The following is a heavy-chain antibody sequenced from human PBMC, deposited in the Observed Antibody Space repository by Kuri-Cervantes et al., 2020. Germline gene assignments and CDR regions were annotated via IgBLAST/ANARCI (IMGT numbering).Heavy chain of an antibody. J-gene: IGHJ4*02. CDR3: ARVGDFWSGLHDY. CDR1: GGSISGYY. V-gene: IGHV4-59*01. CDR2: IYYSGST. D-gene: IGHD3-3*01. Sequence: SETLSLTCTVSGGSISGYYWSWIRQPPGKGLEWIGYIYYSGSTNYNPSLKSRVTISVDTSKNQFSLKLSSVTAADTAVYYCARVGDFWSGLHDYWGQGTLVTVSS.